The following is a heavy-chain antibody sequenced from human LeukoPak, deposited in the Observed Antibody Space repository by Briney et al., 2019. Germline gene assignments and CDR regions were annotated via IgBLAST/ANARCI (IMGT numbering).Heavy chain of an antibody. CDR1: GGSISSYY. D-gene: IGHD3-16*01. CDR2: IYYSGST. Sequence: SETLSLTCTVSGGSISSYYWSWIRQPPGKGLEWIGYIYYSGSTNYNPSLKSRVTISVDTSKNQFSLKLSSVTAADTAVYYCARRLGGGYYYYMDVWGKGTTVTVSS. CDR3: ARRLGGGYYYYMDV. J-gene: IGHJ6*03. V-gene: IGHV4-59*08.